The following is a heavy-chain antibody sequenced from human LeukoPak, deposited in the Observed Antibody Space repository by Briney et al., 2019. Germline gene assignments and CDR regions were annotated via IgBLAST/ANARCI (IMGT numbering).Heavy chain of an antibody. V-gene: IGHV4-30-2*01. CDR3: ARETYYYGMDV. J-gene: IGHJ6*02. CDR1: GGSISSSGYS. CDR2: IHHTGST. Sequence: SETLSLTCAVSGGSISSSGYSWSWIRQPPGKGLEWIGYIHHTGSTYYNPSLKSRVTISVDTSKNQFSLKLSSVTAADTAAYYCARETYYYGMDVWGQGTTVTVSS.